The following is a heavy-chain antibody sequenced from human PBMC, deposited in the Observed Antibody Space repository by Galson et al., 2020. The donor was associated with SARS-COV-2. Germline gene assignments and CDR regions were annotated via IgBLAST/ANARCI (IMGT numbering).Heavy chain of an antibody. J-gene: IGHJ6*03. CDR2: MDVSGNI. V-gene: IGHV4-38-2*01. CDR3: ARVHGNYYMDV. CDR1: SYSISSGYY. Sequence: SETLSLTCAVSSYSISSGYYWGWIRQPPGKGLEWIAYMDVSGNIYYNPSLESRVSVSADTSKNQFSLTLSSVTAADAAVYYCARVHGNYYMDVWGKGTTVTVSS. D-gene: IGHD4-17*01.